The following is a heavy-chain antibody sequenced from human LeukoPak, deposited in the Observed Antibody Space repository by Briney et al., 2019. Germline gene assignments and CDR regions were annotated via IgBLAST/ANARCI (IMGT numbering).Heavy chain of an antibody. D-gene: IGHD5-12*01. J-gene: IGHJ6*02. CDR1: GDSISSSYYY. Sequence: SETLSLTCTVSGDSISSSYYYWGWIRQPPGKGLEWIGEINHSGSTNYNPSLKSRVTISVDTSKNQFSLKLSSVTAADTAVYYCARGGIVANDHRSVYYGMDVWGQGTTVTVSS. V-gene: IGHV4-39*07. CDR3: ARGGIVANDHRSVYYGMDV. CDR2: INHSGST.